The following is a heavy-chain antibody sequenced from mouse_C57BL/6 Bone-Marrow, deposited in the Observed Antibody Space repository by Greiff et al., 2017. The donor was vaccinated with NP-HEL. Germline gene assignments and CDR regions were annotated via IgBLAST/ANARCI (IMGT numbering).Heavy chain of an antibody. V-gene: IGHV1-42*01. J-gene: IGHJ2*01. Sequence: EVQLQQSGPELLKPGASVKISCKASGYSFTGYYMNWVKQSPEKSLEWIGEINPSTGGTTYNQKFKAKATLTVDKSSSTAYMQLKSLTSEDSAVYSCARDHYYYIFDYWGQGTTLTVSS. CDR2: INPSTGGT. D-gene: IGHD2-4*01. CDR1: GYSFTGYY. CDR3: ARDHYYYIFDY.